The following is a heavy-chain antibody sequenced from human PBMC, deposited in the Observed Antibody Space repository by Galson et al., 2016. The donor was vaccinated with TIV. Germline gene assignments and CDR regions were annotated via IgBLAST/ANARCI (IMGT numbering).Heavy chain of an antibody. Sequence: SLRLSCAASGFIFSDFYMSWVRQAPGKGLEWISYISGSGTTTYYADSVQGRITVSRDNAKNSLHLEMNRLRLDDTAVYYCRRPSSSAYYGRAVWGQGTTVTVSS. J-gene: IGHJ6*02. D-gene: IGHD6-6*01. CDR1: GFIFSDFY. CDR3: RRPSSSAYYGRAV. CDR2: ISGSGTTT. V-gene: IGHV3-11*01.